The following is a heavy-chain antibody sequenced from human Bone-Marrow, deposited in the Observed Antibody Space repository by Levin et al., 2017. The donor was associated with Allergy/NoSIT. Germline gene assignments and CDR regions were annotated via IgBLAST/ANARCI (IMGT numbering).Heavy chain of an antibody. J-gene: IGHJ4*02. CDR1: GFTFNNYG. Sequence: PGGSLRLSCAASGFTFNNYGMHWVRQAPGKGLEWVAVISYDSSNKYYADSVKDRFTISRDQSKNTLYLQMNSLRAEDTAVYYCARYGSGSHYLHEYYFDYWGQGTLVTVSS. CDR2: ISYDSSNK. V-gene: IGHV3-30*03. D-gene: IGHD3-10*01. CDR3: ARYGSGSHYLHEYYFDY.